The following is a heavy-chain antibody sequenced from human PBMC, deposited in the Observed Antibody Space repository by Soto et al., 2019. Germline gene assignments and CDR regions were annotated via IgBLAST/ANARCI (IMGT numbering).Heavy chain of an antibody. J-gene: IGHJ6*02. D-gene: IGHD3-16*01. CDR1: GYTSSSYG. CDR2: ISVFNGDT. CDR3: ATKDDHKDDQPYYYGMDI. Sequence: ASVKVSCKAIGYTSSSYGINWVRQAPGLGLEWMGWISVFNGDTKYAQKFQGRVAITKDPGTSTAHMELRSLRSDDAAVYFCATKDDHKDDQPYYYGMDIWGQGTTVTVS. V-gene: IGHV1-18*01.